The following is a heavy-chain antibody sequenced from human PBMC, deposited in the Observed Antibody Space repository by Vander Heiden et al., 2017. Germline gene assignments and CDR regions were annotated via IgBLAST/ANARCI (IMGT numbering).Heavy chain of an antibody. CDR3: AKDIKPRVKYSNNWFDP. CDR2: ISWNSGSI. V-gene: IGHV3-9*01. D-gene: IGHD2-15*01. CDR1: ASTFDDYA. Sequence: EAQPVASGGGLVPPGRSLSLSCAAAASTFDDYAMHWVRQAPGKGLEWVTGISWNSGSIGYADSVKGRFTISRDNAKNSLYLQMNSLRAEDTALYYCAKDIKPRVKYSNNWFDPWGQGTLVTVSS. J-gene: IGHJ5*02.